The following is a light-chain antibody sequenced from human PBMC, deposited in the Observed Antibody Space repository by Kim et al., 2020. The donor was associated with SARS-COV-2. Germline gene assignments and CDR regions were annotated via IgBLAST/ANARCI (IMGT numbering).Light chain of an antibody. J-gene: IGKJ5*01. CDR2: AAS. CDR3: QQSYTHPLT. V-gene: IGKV1-39*01. CDR1: QSIATY. Sequence: DIHMTQSPSSLSASVGDRVTITCRASQSIATYLNWYQQKPGKAPKLLIYAASSLRSGVPSRFSGSGSGTDFTLTISSLQPEDFAAYYCQQSYTHPLTFGQGTRLEIK.